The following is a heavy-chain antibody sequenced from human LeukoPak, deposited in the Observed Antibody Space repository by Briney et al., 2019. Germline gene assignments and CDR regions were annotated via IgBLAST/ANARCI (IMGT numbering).Heavy chain of an antibody. CDR3: ARGSDYGDYNFDY. CDR1: GGSFSGYY. CDR2: INHSGST. D-gene: IGHD4-17*01. Sequence: KPSETLSLTCAVYGGSFSGYYWSWIRQPPGKGLEWIGEINHSGSTNYNPSLKSRVTISVDTSKNQFSLKLSSVTAADTAVYYCARGSDYGDYNFDYWGQGTLVTVSS. J-gene: IGHJ4*02. V-gene: IGHV4-34*01.